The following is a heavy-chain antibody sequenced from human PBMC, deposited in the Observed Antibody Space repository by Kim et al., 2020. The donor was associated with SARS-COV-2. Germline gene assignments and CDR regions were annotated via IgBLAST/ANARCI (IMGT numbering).Heavy chain of an antibody. Sequence: SVKVSCKASGGTFSSYAISWVRQAPGQGLEWMGGIIPIFGTANYAQKFQGRVTITADESTSTAYMELSSLRSEDTAVYYCARTPSYGDYLNWFDPWGQGTLVTVSS. J-gene: IGHJ5*02. CDR3: ARTPSYGDYLNWFDP. CDR1: GGTFSSYA. CDR2: IIPIFGTA. V-gene: IGHV1-69*13. D-gene: IGHD4-17*01.